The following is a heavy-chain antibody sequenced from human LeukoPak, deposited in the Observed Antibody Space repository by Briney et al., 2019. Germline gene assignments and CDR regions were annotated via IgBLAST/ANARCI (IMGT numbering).Heavy chain of an antibody. D-gene: IGHD5-18*01. CDR2: INPNSGGS. Sequence: ASVKVSCTASGYTFTGHYMHWGRQAPGQGPEWMGWINPNSGGSNYAQKFQGRVTLTWDTSISTAYMELSRLRSDDTAVYYCAREDDVDTAMIAGCLDYWGQGTLVTVSS. CDR1: GYTFTGHY. V-gene: IGHV1-2*02. J-gene: IGHJ4*02. CDR3: AREDDVDTAMIAGCLDY.